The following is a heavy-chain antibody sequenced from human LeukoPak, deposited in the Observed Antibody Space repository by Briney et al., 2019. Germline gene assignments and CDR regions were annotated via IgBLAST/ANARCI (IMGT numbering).Heavy chain of an antibody. CDR1: GFTFSTNA. CDR2: ISGRTGST. V-gene: IGHV3-23*01. D-gene: IGHD5-12*01. J-gene: IGHJ4*02. Sequence: GGSLRLSCAASGFTFSTNAMSWVRQAPGKGLEWVSAISGRTGSTYYSDSVKGRFIISRDNSKSTLYLQMDSLRAEDTAVYYCAKCGNSGCHLIDYWGQGTLVTVSS. CDR3: AKCGNSGCHLIDY.